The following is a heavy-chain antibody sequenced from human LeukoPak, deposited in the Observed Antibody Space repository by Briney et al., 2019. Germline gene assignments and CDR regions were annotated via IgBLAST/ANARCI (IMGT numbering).Heavy chain of an antibody. CDR3: ARGSNYRYYYYYMDV. CDR1: GFTFSNYY. D-gene: IGHD4-11*01. J-gene: IGHJ6*03. CDR2: ISSSGSTI. Sequence: GGSLRLSCAASGFTFSNYYMSWIRQAPGQGLEWVSYISSSGSTIYYADSVKGRFTISRDNAKNSLYLQMNSLRAEDTAVYCCARGSNYRYYYYYMDVWGKGTTVTVSS. V-gene: IGHV3-11*01.